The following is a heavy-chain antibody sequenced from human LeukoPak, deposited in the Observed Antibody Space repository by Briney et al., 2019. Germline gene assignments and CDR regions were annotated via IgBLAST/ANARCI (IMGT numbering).Heavy chain of an antibody. CDR1: GYSFTSYW. J-gene: IGHJ3*02. D-gene: IGHD2-2*01. CDR2: IYPGDSDT. Sequence: GESLKISCKSSGYSFTSYWIGWVRQMPGKGLEWMGIIYPGDSDTRYSPSFQGQVTISADKSISTAYLQWSSLKASDTAMYYCARGWVPAGDAFDIWGQGTMVTVSS. V-gene: IGHV5-51*01. CDR3: ARGWVPAGDAFDI.